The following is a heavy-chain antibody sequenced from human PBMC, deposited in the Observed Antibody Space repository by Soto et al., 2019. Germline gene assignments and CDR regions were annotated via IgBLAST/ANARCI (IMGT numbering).Heavy chain of an antibody. CDR2: ISGSGGST. CDR3: AKDHSSWYQTDYYYYYGMDV. J-gene: IGHJ6*02. Sequence: GGSLRLSCAASGFTFSSYAMSWVRQAPGKGLEWVSAISGSGGSTYYADSVKGRFTISRDNSKNTLYLQMNSLRAEDTAVYYCAKDHSSWYQTDYYYYYGMDVWGQGTTVTVSS. V-gene: IGHV3-23*01. CDR1: GFTFSSYA. D-gene: IGHD6-13*01.